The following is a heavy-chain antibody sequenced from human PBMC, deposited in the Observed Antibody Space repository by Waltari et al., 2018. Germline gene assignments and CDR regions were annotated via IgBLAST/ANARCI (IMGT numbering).Heavy chain of an antibody. V-gene: IGHV1-2*02. J-gene: IGHJ6*03. CDR2: INPDNGDT. Sequence: VELVQSGTAVRQPGASVKVSCKASGYTFTGYYRHWVRQAPGQGLEGMGWINPDNGDTKLAQKFQGRVTLTRDTSVSTGYLDLGRLTSDDTAVYYCARAPYFYYYYMDVWGNGTAVTVSS. CDR1: GYTFTGYY. CDR3: ARAPYFYYYYMDV.